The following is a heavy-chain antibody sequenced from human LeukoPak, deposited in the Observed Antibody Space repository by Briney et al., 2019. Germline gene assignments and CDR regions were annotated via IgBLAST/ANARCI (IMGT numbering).Heavy chain of an antibody. CDR3: ARGYCSGGSCYSVGNFQH. J-gene: IGHJ1*01. V-gene: IGHV1-18*01. Sequence: ASVKVSCKASGYTCTSYGISWVRQAPGQGLEWMGWISAYNGNTNYAQKLQGRVTMTTDTSTSTAYMELRSLRSDDTAVYYCARGYCSGGSCYSVGNFQHWGQGTLVTVSS. D-gene: IGHD2-15*01. CDR1: GYTCTSYG. CDR2: ISAYNGNT.